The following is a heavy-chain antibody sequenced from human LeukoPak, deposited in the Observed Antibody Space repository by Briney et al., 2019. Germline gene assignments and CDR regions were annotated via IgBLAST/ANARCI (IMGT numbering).Heavy chain of an antibody. D-gene: IGHD3-22*01. CDR3: ASENYYDSSGYLDY. CDR1: GGTFSSYA. CDR2: IIPIFGTA. Sequence: GASVKVSCKASGGTFSSYAISWVRQAPGQGLEWMGGIIPIFGTANYAQKFQGRVTITADESTSTAYMELSSLRSEDTAVYYCASENYYDSSGYLDYWGQGTLVTVSS. V-gene: IGHV1-69*13. J-gene: IGHJ4*02.